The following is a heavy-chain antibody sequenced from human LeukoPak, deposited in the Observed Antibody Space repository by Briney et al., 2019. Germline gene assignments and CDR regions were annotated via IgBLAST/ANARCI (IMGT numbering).Heavy chain of an antibody. D-gene: IGHD3-22*01. CDR3: ASDGGPRYYYDSSGPTRDAFDI. CDR1: GYTFTSYY. CDR2: INPSGGST. V-gene: IGHV1-46*01. Sequence: ASVKVSCKASGYTFTSYYMHWVRQAPGQGLEWMGIINPSGGSTSYAQKFQGRVTMTRDTSTSTVYMELSSLRSEDTAVYYCASDGGPRYYYDSSGPTRDAFDIWGQGTMVTVSS. J-gene: IGHJ3*02.